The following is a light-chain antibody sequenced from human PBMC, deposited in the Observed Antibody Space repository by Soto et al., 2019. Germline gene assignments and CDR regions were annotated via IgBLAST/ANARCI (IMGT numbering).Light chain of an antibody. J-gene: IGKJ1*01. CDR1: QTIMTY. Sequence: IQMTQSPSSLSASVGDEFTXPXRASQTIMTYLNWYQLKPGKPPRLLIYAASSLQSGVPSRFSGSGSGTDFTLTISSLQPEDFATYSCQQSYNSPQTFGQGTTGDIK. CDR3: QQSYNSPQT. CDR2: AAS. V-gene: IGKV1-39*01.